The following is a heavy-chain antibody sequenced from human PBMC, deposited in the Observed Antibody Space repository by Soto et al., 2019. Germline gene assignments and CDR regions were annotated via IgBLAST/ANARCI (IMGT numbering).Heavy chain of an antibody. CDR3: AGDSSGYSYDAFDI. V-gene: IGHV3-74*01. CDR2: INSDGTDT. CDR1: RFTFSTYW. J-gene: IGHJ3*02. Sequence: EVQLVESGGGLVQPGGSLRLSCAASRFTFSTYWMHWVRQAPGKGLVWVSRINSDGTDTSYADSVKGRITISRDNAKNTLYLQMNSLRSEDTAVYYCAGDSSGYSYDAFDIWGQGPMVTVSS. D-gene: IGHD3-22*01.